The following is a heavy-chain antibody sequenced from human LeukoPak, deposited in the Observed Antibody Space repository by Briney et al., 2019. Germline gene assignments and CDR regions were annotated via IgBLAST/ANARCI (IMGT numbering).Heavy chain of an antibody. CDR3: ARGNDFDY. J-gene: IGHJ4*02. Sequence: PGGSLRLSCAASGFTFTDYTMNWVRPAPGMGLEWVSSISSTSGFIYYADSVKGRFTISRDNAKNSLDLQMNSLRAEDTALYFCARGNDFDYWGQGTVVTVSS. CDR1: GFTFTDYT. CDR2: ISSTSGFI. V-gene: IGHV3-21*01. D-gene: IGHD1-1*01.